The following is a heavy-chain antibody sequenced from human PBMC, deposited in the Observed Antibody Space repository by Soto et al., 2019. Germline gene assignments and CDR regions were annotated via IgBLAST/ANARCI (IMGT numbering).Heavy chain of an antibody. J-gene: IGHJ5*02. CDR3: ARDGGDYDILTGQGGFDT. CDR2: IYQSGTT. D-gene: IGHD3-9*01. Sequence: QLQLQESGSGLVKPSQSLSLTCAVSGGSVSSSSYSWSWIRQAPGKGLEWIGYIYQSGTTYYNPSLKSRVTISVDRSKNQFSLRLNSVTAADTAVYYCARDGGDYDILTGQGGFDTWGQGTLVTVSS. CDR1: GGSVSSSSYS. V-gene: IGHV4-30-2*01.